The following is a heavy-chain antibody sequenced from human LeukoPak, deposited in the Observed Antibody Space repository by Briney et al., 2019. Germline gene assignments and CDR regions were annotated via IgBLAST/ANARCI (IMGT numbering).Heavy chain of an antibody. CDR2: IYHSGST. Sequence: PSETLSLTCTVSGDSISTYYWNWIRQPPGKGLVWIGYIYHSGSTNYDPSLKSRVTISVDTSKNQFSLKLSSVTAADTAVYYCARAFSSSSFYFNYWGQGTLVTVSS. J-gene: IGHJ4*02. D-gene: IGHD6-6*01. CDR3: ARAFSSSSFYFNY. V-gene: IGHV4-59*01. CDR1: GDSISTYY.